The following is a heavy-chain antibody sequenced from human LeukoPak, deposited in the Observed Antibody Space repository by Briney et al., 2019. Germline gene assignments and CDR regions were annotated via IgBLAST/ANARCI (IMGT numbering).Heavy chain of an antibody. Sequence: PSETLSLTCAVYGGSFSGCYWSWIRQPPGKGLEWIGEINHSGSTNYNPSLKSRVTISVDTSKNQFSLKLSSVTAADTAVYYCARNPYDFWSGYSNDFDYWGQGTLVTVSS. J-gene: IGHJ4*02. V-gene: IGHV4-34*01. CDR2: INHSGST. CDR1: GGSFSGCY. D-gene: IGHD3-3*01. CDR3: ARNPYDFWSGYSNDFDY.